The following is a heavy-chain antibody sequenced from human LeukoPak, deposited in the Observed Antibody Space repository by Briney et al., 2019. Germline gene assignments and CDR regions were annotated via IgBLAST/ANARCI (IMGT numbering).Heavy chain of an antibody. Sequence: ASVKVSCKASGYTFTAYYMHWVRQAPGQGLEWMGWINPDSGGTNYAQKFQGRVTMTRDTSISTAYMELSSLRSDDTAVYYCARDVDSSWYTNPSDYWGQGTPVTVSS. J-gene: IGHJ4*02. CDR1: GYTFTAYY. D-gene: IGHD6-13*01. V-gene: IGHV1-2*02. CDR2: INPDSGGT. CDR3: ARDVDSSWYTNPSDY.